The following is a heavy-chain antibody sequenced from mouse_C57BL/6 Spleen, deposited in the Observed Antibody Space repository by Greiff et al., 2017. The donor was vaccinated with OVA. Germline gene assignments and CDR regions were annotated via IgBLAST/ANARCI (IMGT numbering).Heavy chain of an antibody. V-gene: IGHV1-81*01. Sequence: QVQLQQSGAELARPGASVKLSCKASGYTFTSYGISWVKQRTGQGLEWIGEIYPRSGNTYYNEKFKGKATLTADKSSSTAYMELRSLTYEDSAVDFCARELLLRNWYFDVWGTGTTVTVSS. CDR3: ARELLLRNWYFDV. J-gene: IGHJ1*03. CDR1: GYTFTSYG. CDR2: IYPRSGNT. D-gene: IGHD1-1*01.